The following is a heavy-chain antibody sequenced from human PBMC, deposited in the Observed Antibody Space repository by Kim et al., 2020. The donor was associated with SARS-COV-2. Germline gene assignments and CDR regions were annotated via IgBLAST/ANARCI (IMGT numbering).Heavy chain of an antibody. CDR3: TTALWDILTGYYTKDDAFDI. J-gene: IGHJ3*02. V-gene: IGHV3-15*01. CDR1: GFTFSNAW. Sequence: GGSLRLSCAASGFTFSNAWMSWVRQAPGKGLEWVGRIKSKTDGGTTDYAAPVKGRFTISRDDSKNTLYLQMNSLKTEDTAVYYCTTALWDILTGYYTKDDAFDIWGQGTMVTVSS. D-gene: IGHD3-9*01. CDR2: IKSKTDGGTT.